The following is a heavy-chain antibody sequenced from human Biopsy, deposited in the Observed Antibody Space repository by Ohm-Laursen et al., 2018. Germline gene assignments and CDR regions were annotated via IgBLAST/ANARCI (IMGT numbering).Heavy chain of an antibody. D-gene: IGHD6-19*01. CDR3: ARDRGSGWTDY. CDR2: IYYSGST. V-gene: IGHV4-59*01. CDR1: GCSMSTYY. Sequence: GTLSLTCSVSGCSMSTYYWSWIRQSPGKGLEWIGHIYYSGSTNYNPSLQSRVVMSVDTSKNQFSLRLNSVTAADTATYYCARDRGSGWTDYWGQGTLVTVSS. J-gene: IGHJ4*02.